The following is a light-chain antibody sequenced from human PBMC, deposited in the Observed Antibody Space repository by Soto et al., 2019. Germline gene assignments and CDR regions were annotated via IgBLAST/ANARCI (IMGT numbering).Light chain of an antibody. CDR1: SSDVGGYNY. CDR3: SSYAGSNNRVV. V-gene: IGLV2-8*01. J-gene: IGLJ2*01. CDR2: EVT. Sequence: QSALTQPPSASGSPGQSVTISCTGTSSDVGGYNYVSWYQQHPGKAPKLMIYEVTKRPSGVPDRFSASKSGNTASLTVSGLQAEDEADYYCSSYAGSNNRVVFGGGTKLTVL.